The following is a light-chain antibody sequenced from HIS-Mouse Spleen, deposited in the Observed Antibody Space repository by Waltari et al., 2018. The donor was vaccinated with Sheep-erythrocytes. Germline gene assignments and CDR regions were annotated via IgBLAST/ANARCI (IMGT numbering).Light chain of an antibody. CDR2: AAS. V-gene: IGKV1-12*01. J-gene: IGKJ4*01. CDR3: QQYYSTLLT. CDR1: QGISSW. Sequence: DIQMTQSPSSVSASVGDRVTITCRASQGISSWLAWYQQKPGKAPKLLIYAASSLQSGVPSRFSGTGSGTDFTLTISSLQAEDVAVYYFQQYYSTLLTFGGGAKVEIK.